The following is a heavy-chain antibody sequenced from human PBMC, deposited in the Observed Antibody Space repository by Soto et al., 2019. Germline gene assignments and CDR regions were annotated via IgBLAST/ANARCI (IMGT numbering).Heavy chain of an antibody. CDR3: AREDSIIIPAVSDF. CDR1: GFTFNNYG. D-gene: IGHD2-2*01. V-gene: IGHV3-21*01. CDR2: VSKSDYT. Sequence: KSGGSLRLSCVVSGFTFNNYGINWVRQAPGKGLEWVSTVSKSDYTYYSDSVKGRFTISRDNAKNSVSLQMNTLRAEDTAVYYCAREDSIIIPAVSDFWGQGTLVTVS. J-gene: IGHJ4*02.